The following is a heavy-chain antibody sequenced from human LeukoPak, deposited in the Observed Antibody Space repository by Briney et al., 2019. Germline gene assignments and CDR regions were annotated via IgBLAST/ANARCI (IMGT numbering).Heavy chain of an antibody. J-gene: IGHJ4*02. Sequence: SETLSLTCTVSGGSISSSSYYWGWIRQPPGKGLEWIGSIYYSGSTYYNPSLKSRVTISVDTSKNQFSLKLSSVTAADTAVYYCARQYDDFWSGPTDWGQGTLVTVSS. D-gene: IGHD3-3*01. CDR2: IYYSGST. V-gene: IGHV4-39*01. CDR3: ARQYDDFWSGPTD. CDR1: GGSISSSSYY.